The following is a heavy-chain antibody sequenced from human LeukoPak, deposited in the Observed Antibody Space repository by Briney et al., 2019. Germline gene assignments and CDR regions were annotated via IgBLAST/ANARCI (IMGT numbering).Heavy chain of an antibody. Sequence: GASVKVSCKASGGTFSSYAIRWVRQAPGQGLEWMGGIIPIFGTANYAQKFQGRVTITTDESTSTAYMELSSLRSEDTAVYYCARTLVVVPAAQLNWFDPWGQGTLVTVSS. D-gene: IGHD2-2*01. J-gene: IGHJ5*02. V-gene: IGHV1-69*05. CDR3: ARTLVVVPAAQLNWFDP. CDR1: GGTFSSYA. CDR2: IIPIFGTA.